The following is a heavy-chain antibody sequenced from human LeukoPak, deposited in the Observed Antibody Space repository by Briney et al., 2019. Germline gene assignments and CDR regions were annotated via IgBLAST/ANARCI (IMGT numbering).Heavy chain of an antibody. V-gene: IGHV3-11*01. CDR3: ARGYCSGGSCYPNTSNSPIYYYYGMDV. Sequence: GGSLRLSCAASGFTFSDYYMSWIRQAPGKGLEWVSYISSSGSTIYYADSVKGRFTISRDNAKNSLYLQMTSLRAEDTAVYYCARGYCSGGSCYPNTSNSPIYYYYGMDVWGQGTTVTVSS. CDR1: GFTFSDYY. J-gene: IGHJ6*02. CDR2: ISSSGSTI. D-gene: IGHD2-15*01.